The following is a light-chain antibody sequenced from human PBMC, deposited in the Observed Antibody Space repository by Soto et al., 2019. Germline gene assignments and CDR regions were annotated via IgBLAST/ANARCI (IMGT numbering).Light chain of an antibody. CDR1: QSVSSN. Sequence: EIEMTQSPATLSASPGERVTLSCRARQSVSSNLAWYQQKPGQAPRLLIYAASTRATGIPARFSGSGSGTEFALTISSLQSEDFAAYYCQQYYSCPPTFGGGTKVEIK. CDR3: QQYYSCPPT. CDR2: AAS. V-gene: IGKV3-15*01. J-gene: IGKJ4*01.